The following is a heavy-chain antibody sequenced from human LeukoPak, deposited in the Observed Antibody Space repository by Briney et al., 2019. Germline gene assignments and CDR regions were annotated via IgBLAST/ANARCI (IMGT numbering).Heavy chain of an antibody. CDR1: GGSISGSSYY. D-gene: IGHD6-19*01. CDR3: ARGAVAGSQDFDY. V-gene: IGHV4-39*02. CDR2: IYYSGST. Sequence: SETLSLTCTVSGGSISGSSYYWGWIRQPPGKGLEWIGSIYYSGSTYYNPSLKSRVTISVDTSKNQFSLKLSSVTAADTAVYYCARGAVAGSQDFDYWGQGTLVTVSS. J-gene: IGHJ4*02.